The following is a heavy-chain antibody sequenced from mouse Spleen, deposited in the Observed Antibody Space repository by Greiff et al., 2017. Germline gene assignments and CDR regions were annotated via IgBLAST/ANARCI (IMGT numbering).Heavy chain of an antibody. D-gene: IGHD2-3*01. CDR3: ARRGYSYAMDY. J-gene: IGHJ4*01. CDR2: ISNGGGST. CDR1: GFTFSDYY. V-gene: IGHV5-12*02. Sequence: EVKLVESGGGLVQPGGSLKLSCATSGFTFSDYYMYWVRQTPEKRLEWVAYISNGGGSTYYPDTVKGRFTISRDNAKNTLYLQMSRLKSEDTAMYYCARRGYSYAMDYWGQGTSVTVSS.